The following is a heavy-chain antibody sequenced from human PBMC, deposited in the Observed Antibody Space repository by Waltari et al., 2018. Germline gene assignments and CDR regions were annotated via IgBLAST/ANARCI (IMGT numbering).Heavy chain of an antibody. D-gene: IGHD1-26*01. CDR2: ISHSGNL. J-gene: IGHJ4*02. CDR3: AVSGSYPGSDY. Sequence: QLQVQESGSGLVKPSQTLSLTCAVSGDSISSGPYAWLWIRQPPGKGLEWIGYISHSGNLYYNPSLKSRVTMSVDRSKKQFSLKLSSVTAADTAVYYCAVSGSYPGSDYWGQGTLVTVSS. CDR1: GDSISSGPYA. V-gene: IGHV4-30-2*01.